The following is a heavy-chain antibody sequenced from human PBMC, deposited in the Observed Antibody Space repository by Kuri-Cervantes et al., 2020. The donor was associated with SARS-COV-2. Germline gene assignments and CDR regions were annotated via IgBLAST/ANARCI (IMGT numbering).Heavy chain of an antibody. Sequence: GESLKISCAASGFTFSSYSMNWVRQAPGKGLEWVAVISYDGSNKYYADSVKVRFTISRDNSKNTLYLQMNSLRAEDTAVYYCARVPQYSSSSYWGQGTLVTVSS. D-gene: IGHD6-6*01. CDR3: ARVPQYSSSSY. CDR2: ISYDGSNK. V-gene: IGHV3-30*03. CDR1: GFTFSSYS. J-gene: IGHJ4*02.